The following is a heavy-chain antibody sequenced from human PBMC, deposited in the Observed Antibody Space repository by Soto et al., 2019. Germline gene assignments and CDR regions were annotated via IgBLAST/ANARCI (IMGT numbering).Heavy chain of an antibody. D-gene: IGHD2-8*01. CDR1: GGSISHYY. Sequence: ETLSLTCSVSGGSISHYYWSWIRQSPGKGLEWIGYAYYSGSTDYNPSLKSRVTMSVDTSKNQVSLKLNSVTTADTAVYYCARDRSTYGGGGTGEVKENWFDPWGPGTLVTVSS. CDR2: AYYSGST. V-gene: IGHV4-59*01. J-gene: IGHJ5*02. CDR3: ARDRSTYGGGGTGEVKENWFDP.